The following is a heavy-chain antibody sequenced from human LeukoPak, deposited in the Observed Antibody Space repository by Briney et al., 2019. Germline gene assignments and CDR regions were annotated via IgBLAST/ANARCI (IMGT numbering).Heavy chain of an antibody. Sequence: GGSLRLSCAASGFTFSSYAMSWVRQAPGKGLEWVSSIGGSGGGKYYADSVKGRFTISRDNSKNTLYLQMNSLRAEDTAVYYCAKCERHFVVVVGVISPDLWGRENLVSVS. D-gene: IGHD2-15*01. CDR2: IGGSGGGK. CDR1: GFTFSSYA. V-gene: IGHV3-23*01. CDR3: AKCERHFVVVVGVISPDL. J-gene: IGHJ4*02.